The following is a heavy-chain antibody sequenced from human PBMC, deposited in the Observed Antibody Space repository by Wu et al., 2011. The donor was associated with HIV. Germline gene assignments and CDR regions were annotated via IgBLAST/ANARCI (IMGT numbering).Heavy chain of an antibody. J-gene: IGHJ4*02. CDR2: INPNSGDT. CDR1: RYTFTTYY. V-gene: IGHV1-2*02. Sequence: QVHLVQSGTEVKKPGASVKVSCKASRYTFTTYYIHWVRQAPGQGLEWMGWINPNSGDTNYAQKFPGRVTMTRDTSISTVYMDLSRLRSDDTAVYYCGAARAGPSKIDFWGQGTLVTVSS. D-gene: IGHD6-19*01. CDR3: GAARAGPSKIDF.